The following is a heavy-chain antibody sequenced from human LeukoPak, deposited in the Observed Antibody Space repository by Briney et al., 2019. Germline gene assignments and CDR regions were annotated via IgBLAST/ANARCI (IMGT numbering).Heavy chain of an antibody. CDR1: GFTFDDYA. CDR3: AKDSDGSGYYFDY. J-gene: IGHJ4*02. Sequence: GGSLRLPCAASGFTFDDYAMHWVRQAPGKGLEWVSGISWNSGSRGYADSVKGRFTISRDNAKNSLYLQMNSLRAEDTALYYCAKDSDGSGYYFDYWGQGTLVTVSS. D-gene: IGHD3-22*01. CDR2: ISWNSGSR. V-gene: IGHV3-9*01.